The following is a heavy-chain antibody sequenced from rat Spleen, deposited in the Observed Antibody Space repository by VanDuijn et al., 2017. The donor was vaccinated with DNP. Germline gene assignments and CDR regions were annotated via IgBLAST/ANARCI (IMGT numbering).Heavy chain of an antibody. D-gene: IGHD1-9*01. V-gene: IGHV5-31*01. J-gene: IGHJ2*01. CDR2: ITRSGGDT. Sequence: EVRLVESGGGLVQPGRSLKLSCAASEFTFNNYWMTWIRQVPGKGLEWVASITRSGGDTYYPDSVKGRFTISRDNANGTLYLQMDNLRSEDTATYFCATYYGFNSYFFDYWGQGVMVTVSS. CDR3: ATYYGFNSYFFDY. CDR1: EFTFNNYW.